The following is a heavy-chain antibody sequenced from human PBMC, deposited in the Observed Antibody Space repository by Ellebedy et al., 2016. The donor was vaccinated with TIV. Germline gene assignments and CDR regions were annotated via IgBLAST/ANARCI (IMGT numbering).Heavy chain of an antibody. CDR2: ISAYTGDT. Sequence: ASVKVSCKASGVTFSSYGITWVRQAPGQGLEWMAWISAYTGDTDYPQRFQGRLTVTTDTSTSTAYLELRSLRSDDTAVYYCARDMVQGMVARYLWFDYWGQGTLVTVSS. V-gene: IGHV1-18*01. D-gene: IGHD5-12*01. J-gene: IGHJ4*02. CDR1: GVTFSSYG. CDR3: ARDMVQGMVARYLWFDY.